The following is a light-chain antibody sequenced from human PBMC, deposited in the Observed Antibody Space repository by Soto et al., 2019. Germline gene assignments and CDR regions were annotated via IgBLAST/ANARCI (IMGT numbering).Light chain of an antibody. V-gene: IGKV1-5*03. Sequence: DIQMTQSPSTLSGSVGDRVTITCRASQTISSWLAWYQQKPGKAPKLLIYKASTLKSGVPSRFSGSGSGTEFTLTIRSLQPDDFATYYCQHNNSYSEAFGQGTKVELK. J-gene: IGKJ1*01. CDR2: KAS. CDR3: QHNNSYSEA. CDR1: QTISSW.